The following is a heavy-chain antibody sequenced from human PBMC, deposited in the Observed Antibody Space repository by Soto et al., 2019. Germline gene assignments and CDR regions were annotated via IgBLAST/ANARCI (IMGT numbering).Heavy chain of an antibody. CDR3: ARVTMATTDFDY. V-gene: IGHV4-61*01. CDR1: GGSVSSGSYY. J-gene: IGHJ4*02. Sequence: LPETLSLTCTVSGGSVSSGSYYWSWIRQPPGKGLEWIGYIYYSGSTNYNPSLKRRVTISVDTSKNQFSLKLSSVTAADTAVYYCARVTMATTDFDYWGQGTLVTVSS. CDR2: IYYSGST. D-gene: IGHD5-12*01.